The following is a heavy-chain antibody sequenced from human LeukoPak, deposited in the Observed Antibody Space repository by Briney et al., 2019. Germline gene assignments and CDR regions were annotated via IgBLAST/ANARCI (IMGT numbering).Heavy chain of an antibody. V-gene: IGHV1-69*06. CDR1: GGPFSSYA. CDR3: ARESRRYCSGGSCANAFDI. J-gene: IGHJ3*02. Sequence: ASVKVSCKASGGPFSSYAISWVRQAPGQGLEWMGGIIPIFATTNYAQKFQGRVTITADKSTSTAYMELRSLRSDDTAVYYCARESRRYCSGGSCANAFDIWGQGTMVTVSS. CDR2: IIPIFATT. D-gene: IGHD2-15*01.